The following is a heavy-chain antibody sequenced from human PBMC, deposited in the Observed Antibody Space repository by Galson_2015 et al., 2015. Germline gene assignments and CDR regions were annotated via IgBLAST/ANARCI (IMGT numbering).Heavy chain of an antibody. J-gene: IGHJ4*02. Sequence: SLRLSCAASGFTFSTYAIHWVRQAPGKGLEWVAVISYDGSKKSSADSVKGRFSVSRDNSKNTVYLQMSSLRVGDTAVYYCARDGPKGLTSFDYWGQGTLVTVSS. V-gene: IGHV3-30-3*01. CDR2: ISYDGSKK. CDR1: GFTFSTYA. CDR3: ARDGPKGLTSFDY. D-gene: IGHD1-14*01.